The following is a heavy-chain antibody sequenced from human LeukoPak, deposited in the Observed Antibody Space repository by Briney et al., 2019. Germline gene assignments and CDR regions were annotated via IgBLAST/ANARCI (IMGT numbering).Heavy chain of an antibody. V-gene: IGHV4-34*01. CDR3: ARPYVVVPAARHYYYMDV. Sequence: PSETLSLTCAVYGGSFSGYYWSWIRQPPGKGLEWIGEINHSGSTNYNPSLKSRVTISVDTSKNQFSLKLSSVTAADTAVYYCARPYVVVPAARHYYYMDVWGKGTTVTVSS. CDR1: GGSFSGYY. J-gene: IGHJ6*03. CDR2: INHSGST. D-gene: IGHD2-2*01.